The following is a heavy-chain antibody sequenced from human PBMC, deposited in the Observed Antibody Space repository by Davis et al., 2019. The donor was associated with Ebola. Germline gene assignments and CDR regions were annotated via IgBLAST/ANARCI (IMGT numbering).Heavy chain of an antibody. V-gene: IGHV1-69*13. CDR1: GYTFTSYG. CDR2: IIPIFGTA. CDR3: ARDRTFDI. J-gene: IGHJ3*02. Sequence: SVKVSCKASGYTFTSYGISWVRQAPGQGLEWMGGIIPIFGTANYAQKFQGRVTITADESTSTAYMELSSLRSEDTAVYYCARDRTFDIWGQGTMVTVSS.